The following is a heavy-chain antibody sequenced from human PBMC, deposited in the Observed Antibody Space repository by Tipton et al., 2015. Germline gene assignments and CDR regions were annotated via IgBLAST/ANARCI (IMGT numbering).Heavy chain of an antibody. CDR2: IYYSGST. D-gene: IGHD3-22*01. Sequence: TLSLTCTVSGGSISSYYWSWIRQPPGKGLEWIGYIYYSGSTNYNPSLKSRVTISVDTSKNQFSLKLSSVTAADTAVYYCARGTKWLLLLKAFDIWGQGTVVTVSS. J-gene: IGHJ3*02. CDR3: ARGTKWLLLLKAFDI. V-gene: IGHV4-59*01. CDR1: GGSISSYY.